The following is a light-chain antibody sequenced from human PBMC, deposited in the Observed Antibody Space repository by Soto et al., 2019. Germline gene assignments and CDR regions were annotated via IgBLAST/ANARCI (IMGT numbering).Light chain of an antibody. CDR3: QQRINWTPVT. CDR1: QSVSTS. J-gene: IGKJ4*01. CDR2: DAS. V-gene: IGKV3-11*01. Sequence: VLTQSPATLSLSPGERATLSCRASQSVSTSLAWYQQKPGQAPRLLIYDASNRATGITARFSGSGSGTDFTLTISSREPEDFAVYYCQQRINWTPVTFGGGTKVEIK.